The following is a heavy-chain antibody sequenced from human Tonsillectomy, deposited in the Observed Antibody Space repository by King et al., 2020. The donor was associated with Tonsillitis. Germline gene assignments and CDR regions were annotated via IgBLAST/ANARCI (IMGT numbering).Heavy chain of an antibody. V-gene: IGHV3-23*04. CDR1: GFTFSSYA. CDR3: AKEADSSGWYSDY. J-gene: IGHJ4*02. Sequence: VQLVESGGGLVQPGGSLRLSCAASGFTFSSYAMSWVRQAPGKGLQWVSSISGSGDNTHYADSVKGRFTVSRANSKNTLYLQMNSLRAEDAAVYYCAKEADSSGWYSDYWGQGTLVTVSS. D-gene: IGHD6-19*01. CDR2: ISGSGDNT.